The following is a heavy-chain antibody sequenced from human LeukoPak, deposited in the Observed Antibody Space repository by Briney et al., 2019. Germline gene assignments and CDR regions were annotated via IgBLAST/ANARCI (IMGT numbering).Heavy chain of an antibody. CDR1: GFTFSDHY. CDR2: TRTKAKDYTT. J-gene: IGHJ6*02. Sequence: GGSLRLSCATSGFTFSDHYMDWVRQAPGKGLEWVARTRTKAKDYTTDYAASVKGRFTVSRDESMHSLYLQMNSLKTEDTAVYYCARGPAVTFNYHYGMDVWGQGTTVTVSS. D-gene: IGHD4-17*01. CDR3: ARGPAVTFNYHYGMDV. V-gene: IGHV3-72*01.